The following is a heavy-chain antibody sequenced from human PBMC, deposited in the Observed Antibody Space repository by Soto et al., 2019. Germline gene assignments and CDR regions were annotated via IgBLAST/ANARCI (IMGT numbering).Heavy chain of an antibody. J-gene: IGHJ4*02. D-gene: IGHD2-8*01. CDR2: ISGSGGSP. V-gene: IGHV3-23*01. CDR1: GFSFSTYT. Sequence: GGSLRLSCAASGFSFSTYTMSWVRRAPGKGLEWVSAISGSGGSPSYADSVQGRFTISRDNPKKTLYLQMNSLRAEDTAVYYCAIARCTTSNCYVPDYWGQGTLDTVSS. CDR3: AIARCTTSNCYVPDY.